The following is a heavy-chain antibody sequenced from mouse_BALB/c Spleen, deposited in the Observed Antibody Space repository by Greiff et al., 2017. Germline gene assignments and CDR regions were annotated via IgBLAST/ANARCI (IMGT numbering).Heavy chain of an antibody. V-gene: IGHV5-17*02. CDR1: GFTFSSFG. CDR2: ISSGSSTI. Sequence: DVMLVESGGGLVQPGGSRKLSCAASGFTFSSFGMHWVRQAPEKGLEWVAYISSGSSTIYYADTVKGRFTISRDNPKNTLFLQMTSLRSEDTAMYYCASTIAMDYWGQGTSVTVSS. J-gene: IGHJ4*01. CDR3: ASTIAMDY. D-gene: IGHD2-1*01.